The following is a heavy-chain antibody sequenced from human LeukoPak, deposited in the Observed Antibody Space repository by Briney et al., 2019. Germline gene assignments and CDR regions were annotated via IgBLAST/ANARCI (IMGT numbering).Heavy chain of an antibody. CDR2: IYYSGST. CDR1: NYSMRPYY. D-gene: IGHD3-16*01. V-gene: IGHV4-59*01. CDR3: ASNNVPWSLGGFDP. Sequence: SETLSLTCTVSNYSMRPYYWSWIRQPPGKGLEWIGYIYYSGSTNYNPSLKSRVTISVDTSKNQFSLKLSSVTAADTAVYYCASNNVPWSLGGFDPWGQGTLVTVSS. J-gene: IGHJ5*02.